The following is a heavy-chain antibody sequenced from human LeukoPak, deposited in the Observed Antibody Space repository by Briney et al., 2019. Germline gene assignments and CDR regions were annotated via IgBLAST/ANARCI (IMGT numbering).Heavy chain of an antibody. J-gene: IGHJ4*02. CDR1: GISFSGYW. V-gene: IGHV3-74*01. Sequence: PGGSLRLSCAASGISFSGYWMHWVRQAPGKGLVWVSRMNSDGSSTNYADSVKGRFTISRDNAKNTLYLQMNSLRAEDTAVYYCARGGSGSYYDYFDYWGQGTLVTVSS. CDR3: ARGGSGSYYDYFDY. CDR2: MNSDGSST. D-gene: IGHD3-10*01.